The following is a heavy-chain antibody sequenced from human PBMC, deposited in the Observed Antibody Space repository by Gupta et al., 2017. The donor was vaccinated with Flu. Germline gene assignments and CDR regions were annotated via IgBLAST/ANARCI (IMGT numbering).Heavy chain of an antibody. J-gene: IGHJ1*01. D-gene: IGHD4-17*01. CDR2: ISGGTT. CDR1: GFTFSAFG. CDR3: VKDAGYGEYAY. V-gene: IGHV3-23*01. Sequence: SGFTFSAFGMRWVRQDPGKGLEWVSTISGGTTYYADSVKGRVTISKDTSRNTLFLQMNSLRAEDTAVYYCVKDAGYGEYAYWGQGTLLTVSS.